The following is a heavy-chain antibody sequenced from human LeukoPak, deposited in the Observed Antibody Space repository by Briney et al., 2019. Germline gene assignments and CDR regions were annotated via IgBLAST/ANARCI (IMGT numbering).Heavy chain of an antibody. Sequence: GGCLRLSCAASGFGFSNFWMSWVRQAPGKGPEWVANIKEDGSLKNYVDSVEGRFTVSRDNAKNTLYLQMNSLRLEDTAVYYCVRDWAPASMQAAPFDCWGQGTLVTVSS. CDR3: VRDWAPASMQAAPFDC. D-gene: IGHD2/OR15-2a*01. V-gene: IGHV3-7*01. J-gene: IGHJ4*02. CDR2: IKEDGSLK. CDR1: GFGFSNFW.